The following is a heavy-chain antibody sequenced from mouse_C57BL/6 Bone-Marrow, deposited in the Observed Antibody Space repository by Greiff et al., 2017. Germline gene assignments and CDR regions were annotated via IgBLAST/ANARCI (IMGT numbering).Heavy chain of an antibody. CDR1: GYAFTNYL. J-gene: IGHJ3*01. Sequence: VQLQQSGAELVRPGTSVKVSCKASGYAFTNYLIEWVKQRPGQGLEWIGVINPGSGGTNYNEKFKGKATLTADKSSSTAYMQLSSLTSEDSAVYFCARGGYYGSTFAYWGQEALVTVSA. CDR3: ARGGYYGSTFAY. D-gene: IGHD1-1*01. V-gene: IGHV1-54*01. CDR2: INPGSGGT.